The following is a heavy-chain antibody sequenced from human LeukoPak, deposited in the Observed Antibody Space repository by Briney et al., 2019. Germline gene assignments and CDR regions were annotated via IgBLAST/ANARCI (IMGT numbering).Heavy chain of an antibody. J-gene: IGHJ4*02. CDR3: ASGMAYCGGDCYSKVDY. V-gene: IGHV4-30-4*08. Sequence: SQTLSLTCTVSGGSISSGDYYWSWIRQPPGKGLEWIGYIYYSGSTYYNPSLKSRVTISVATSKNQFSLKLSSVTAADTAVYYCASGMAYCGGDCYSKVDYWGQGTLVTVSS. CDR2: IYYSGST. CDR1: GGSISSGDYY. D-gene: IGHD2-21*01.